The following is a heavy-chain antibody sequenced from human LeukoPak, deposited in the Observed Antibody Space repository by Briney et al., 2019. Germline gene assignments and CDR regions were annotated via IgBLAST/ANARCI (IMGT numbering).Heavy chain of an antibody. V-gene: IGHV3-7*01. CDR2: INEDGSEI. CDR1: GFTFSRSW. J-gene: IGHJ4*02. D-gene: IGHD3-22*01. CDR3: ARGGGYYYDSSGYYYVY. Sequence: GGSLRLSCAASGFTFSRSWMTWVRQAPGKGLEWVASINEDGSEIHYVDSVKGRFTISRDNAKDSLYLQMNSLRAEDTAVYYCARGGGYYYDSSGYYYVYWGQGTLVTVSS.